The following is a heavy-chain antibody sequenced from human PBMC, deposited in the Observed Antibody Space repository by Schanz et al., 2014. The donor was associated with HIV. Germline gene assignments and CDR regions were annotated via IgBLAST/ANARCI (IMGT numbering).Heavy chain of an antibody. CDR3: AAGLIRYFFDY. D-gene: IGHD2-21*01. CDR2: IDIAGTLT. V-gene: IGHV3-23*03. Sequence: VQLVESGGGVVQPGRSLRLSCTVSGFTFSRSAMTWVRQAPGKGLEWVSSIDIAGTLTYFADSVKGRFTISRDDSKNTLYLQMNSLRAEDTAMYYCAAGLIRYFFDYWGQGTLVTVSS. CDR1: GFTFSRSA. J-gene: IGHJ4*02.